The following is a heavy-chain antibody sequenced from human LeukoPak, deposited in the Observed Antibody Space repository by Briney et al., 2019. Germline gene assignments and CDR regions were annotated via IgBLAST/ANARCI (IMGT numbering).Heavy chain of an antibody. J-gene: IGHJ6*03. V-gene: IGHV4-34*01. CDR2: INHSGST. Sequence: PSETLSLTCAVYGGSFSGYYWSWIRQPPGKGLEWIGEINHSGSTNYTPSLKSRVTISVDTSKNQFSLKLSSVTAADTAVYYRARRPIVVVPAASVYMDVWGKGTTVTVSS. D-gene: IGHD2-2*01. CDR1: GGSFSGYY. CDR3: ARRPIVVVPAASVYMDV.